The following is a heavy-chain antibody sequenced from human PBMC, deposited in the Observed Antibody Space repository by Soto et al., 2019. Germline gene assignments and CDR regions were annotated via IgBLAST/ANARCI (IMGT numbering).Heavy chain of an antibody. CDR3: AKDLERYCTTTSCYTYFGLDV. CDR1: GFTFSSYV. CDR2: ISYDGSNK. J-gene: IGHJ6*02. V-gene: IGHV3-30*18. Sequence: SGGSLRLSCAASGFTFSSYVMHWVRQAPGKGLEWVAVISYDGSNKYYADSVKGRFTISRDNSKHTLYLQMNSLRPEDTAVYYCAKDLERYCTTTSCYTYFGLDVWGQGTTVTVSS. D-gene: IGHD2-2*01.